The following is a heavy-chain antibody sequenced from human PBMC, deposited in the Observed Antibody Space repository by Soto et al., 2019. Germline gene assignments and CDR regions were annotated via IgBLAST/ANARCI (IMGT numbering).Heavy chain of an antibody. CDR3: AKARLWGGDGYNSYYYNAMDV. Sequence: GGSLRLSCATSGFTFSRVWMSWVRQAPGKGLEWVASIKQEGREKWYGDSVKGRFTISRDNAKNSLYLQMNSLRPEDTALYYCAKARLWGGDGYNSYYYNAMDVWGQGTTVTVSS. D-gene: IGHD3-16*01. CDR2: IKQEGREK. CDR1: GFTFSRVW. V-gene: IGHV3-7*03. J-gene: IGHJ6*02.